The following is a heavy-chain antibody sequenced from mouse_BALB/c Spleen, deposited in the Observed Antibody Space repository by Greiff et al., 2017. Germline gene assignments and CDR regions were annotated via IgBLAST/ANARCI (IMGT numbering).Heavy chain of an antibody. J-gene: IGHJ2*01. CDR2: ISSGGSYT. V-gene: IGHV5-9-4*01. CDR3: ARDFGPYFDY. Sequence: EVQLVESGGGLVKPGGSLKLSCAASGFTFSSYAMSWVRQSPEKRLEWVAEISSGGSYTYYPDTVTGRFTISRDNAKNTLYLEMSSLRSEDTAMYYCARDFGPYFDYWGQGTTLTVSS. CDR1: GFTFSSYA.